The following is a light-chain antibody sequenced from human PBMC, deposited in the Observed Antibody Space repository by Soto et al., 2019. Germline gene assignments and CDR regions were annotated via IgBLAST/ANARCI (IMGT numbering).Light chain of an antibody. CDR3: QQYNNWPGIT. J-gene: IGKJ5*01. CDR1: LSVSSD. CDR2: GAS. Sequence: EIVMTQSPATLSVSPGERATLSCRASLSVSSDLAWYRQKPGQAPRLLIYGASTRATGVPARFSGSGSGTEFTLTISSLQSEDFAVYYCQQYNNWPGITFGQGTRLEIK. V-gene: IGKV3-15*01.